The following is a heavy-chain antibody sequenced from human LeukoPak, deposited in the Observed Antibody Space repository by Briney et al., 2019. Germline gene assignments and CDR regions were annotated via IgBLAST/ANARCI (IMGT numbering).Heavy chain of an antibody. CDR1: GGSISSYY. Sequence: SETLSLTCTVSGGSISSYYWSWIRQPPGKGLEWIGYIYYSGSTNYNPSLKSRVTISVDTSKNQFSLKLSSVTAADTAVYYCAREYFSGGVHYYYYMDVWGKGTTVTVSS. J-gene: IGHJ6*03. V-gene: IGHV4-59*01. D-gene: IGHD2-8*02. CDR3: AREYFSGGVHYYYYMDV. CDR2: IYYSGST.